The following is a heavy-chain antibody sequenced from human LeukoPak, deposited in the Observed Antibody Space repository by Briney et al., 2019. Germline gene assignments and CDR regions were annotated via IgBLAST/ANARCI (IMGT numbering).Heavy chain of an antibody. CDR2: ISSRGSTI. J-gene: IGHJ4*02. CDR1: GFTFSSYE. D-gene: IGHD5-12*01. V-gene: IGHV3-48*03. CDR3: ARGTDMTPISGYYSFVY. Sequence: GGSLRLSCAASGFTFSSYEMNWVRQAPGKGLEWVSYISSRGSTIYYADSVKGRFTISRDNAKNSLYLQMNSLRAEDTAVYYCARGTDMTPISGYYSFVYWGQGTLVSVSS.